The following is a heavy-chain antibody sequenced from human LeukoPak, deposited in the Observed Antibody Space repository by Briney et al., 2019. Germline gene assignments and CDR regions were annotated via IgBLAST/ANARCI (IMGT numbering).Heavy chain of an antibody. D-gene: IGHD3-10*01. CDR3: ARETHDPTLVRGVVDY. V-gene: IGHV4-30-4*01. Sequence: SETLSLTCTVSGGSISSNPYYWSWIRQPPGKGLEWIGYIYYSGSTYYNPSLKSRLTISADTSKNQFSLKLRSVTAADTAVYYCARETHDPTLVRGVVDYWGRGTLVTVSS. CDR2: IYYSGST. J-gene: IGHJ4*02. CDR1: GGSISSNPYY.